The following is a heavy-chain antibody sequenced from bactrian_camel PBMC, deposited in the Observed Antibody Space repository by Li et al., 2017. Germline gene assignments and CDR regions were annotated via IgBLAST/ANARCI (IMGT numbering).Heavy chain of an antibody. Sequence: VQLVESGGGSVQTGGSLRLSCVASGSTATSNSMMWFRQAPGREREGVAAAYTRLGSTYYADSVKGRFTISQDSAKSTVVLQMNNLKLEDTAMYYCAADYSTWVGCRSCLSQLPLRTGARGPRSPSP. CDR1: GSTATSNS. V-gene: IGHV3S40*01. J-gene: IGHJ4*01. CDR2: AYTRLGST. CDR3: AADYSTWVGCRSCLSQLPLRT. D-gene: IGHD2*01.